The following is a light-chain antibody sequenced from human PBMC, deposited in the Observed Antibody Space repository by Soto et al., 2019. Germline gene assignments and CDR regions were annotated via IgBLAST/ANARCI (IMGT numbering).Light chain of an antibody. CDR2: EVS. J-gene: IGLJ2*01. CDR3: SSYTSSSTLVV. CDR1: SSDVGGYSY. V-gene: IGLV2-14*01. Sequence: QSALTQPASVSGSPGQSITISCTGTSSDVGGYSYVSWYQQHPGKAPKLMIYEVSNRPSGVSNRFSGSKSGNTASLTISGLQAEDEDDYYCSSYTSSSTLVVFGGGTKLTVL.